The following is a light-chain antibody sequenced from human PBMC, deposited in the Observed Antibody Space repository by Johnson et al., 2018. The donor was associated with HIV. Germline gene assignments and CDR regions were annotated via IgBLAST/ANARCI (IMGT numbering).Light chain of an antibody. V-gene: IGLV1-51*01. J-gene: IGLJ1*01. Sequence: QPVLTQPPSVSAAPGQKVIISCSGSSSNIGNNYVSWYQQLPGTAPKLLIYDNNKRPSGIPGRFSGSKSGPSATLDITGLPTGDEADYYCGTGDSSLRTGFFGSGTKVTVL. CDR3: GTGDSSLRTGF. CDR1: SSNIGNNY. CDR2: DNN.